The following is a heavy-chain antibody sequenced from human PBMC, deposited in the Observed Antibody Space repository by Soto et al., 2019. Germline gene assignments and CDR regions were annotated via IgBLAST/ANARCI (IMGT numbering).Heavy chain of an antibody. D-gene: IGHD6-19*01. CDR2: ISGSSRYT. J-gene: IGHJ4*02. CDR1: ACSFSDQY. CDR3: ARHTSGWHYYDY. Sequence: GVSLRLSCAASACSFSDQYMNSIRQAPGKGLEWVSYISGSSRYTNFADSVKGRFTTSRDNAKNSLSLQMNSLRAEDTAVYYCARHTSGWHYYDYWGQGTPVTVPS. V-gene: IGHV3-11*06.